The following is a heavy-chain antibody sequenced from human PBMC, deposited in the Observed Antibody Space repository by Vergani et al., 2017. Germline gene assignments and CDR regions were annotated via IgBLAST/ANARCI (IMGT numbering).Heavy chain of an antibody. CDR3: GGMGGYDEGCAFPIGYFGS. CDR2: IYSTGST. Sequence: QVQLQESGPGLVKPSQTLSLTCSVSGDSISSGVHYWNWIRQHPGKGLEWIGYIYSTGSTHHNPSLRRRINMSVDTSKNQFSLKLNSVTGADTAMYYFGGMGGYDEGCAFPIGYFGSLGPGILGTVSS. D-gene: IGHD2-8*02. CDR1: GDSISSGVHY. J-gene: IGHJ4*02. V-gene: IGHV4-31*03.